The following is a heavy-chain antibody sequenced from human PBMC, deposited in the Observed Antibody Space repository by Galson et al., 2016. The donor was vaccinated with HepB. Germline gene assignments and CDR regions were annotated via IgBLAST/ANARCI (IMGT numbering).Heavy chain of an antibody. Sequence: TLSLTCTVSGGSISSGGHYWSWIRQHPGKALEWIGYIYDSGNTYYNPSLKSRLTISVDTSKNQFSLKLRSVTAADTAVYYCARGCGGGTCYSIHGMDVWGQGSTVTVSS. CDR1: GGSISSGGHY. CDR3: ARGCGGGTCYSIHGMDV. CDR2: IYDSGNT. D-gene: IGHD2-15*01. V-gene: IGHV4-31*03. J-gene: IGHJ6*02.